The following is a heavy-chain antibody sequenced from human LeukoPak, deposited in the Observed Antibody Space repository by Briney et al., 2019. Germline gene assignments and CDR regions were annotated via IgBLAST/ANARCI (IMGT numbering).Heavy chain of an antibody. J-gene: IGHJ4*02. CDR1: GFTFGSYS. CDR3: AKVGREFRGVIPTLDY. V-gene: IGHV3-21*04. Sequence: GGSLRLSCAASGFTFGSYSMNWVRQAPGKGLEWVSSISSSSSYIYYADSVKGRFTISRDNAKNSLYLQMNSLRAEDTAVYYCAKVGREFRGVIPTLDYWGQGTLVTVSS. CDR2: ISSSSSYI. D-gene: IGHD3-10*01.